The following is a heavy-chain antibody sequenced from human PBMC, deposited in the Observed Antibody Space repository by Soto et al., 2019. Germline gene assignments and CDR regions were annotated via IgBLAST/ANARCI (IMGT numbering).Heavy chain of an antibody. CDR3: ARDLDTGTYDY. Sequence: QVQLVESGGGVVQPGRSLRLSCAASGFTFSSYGMHWVRQAPGKGLEWVAVIWYDGSNKYYADSVKGRFPISRDNSKNTLYLQMNSLRAEDTAVYYCARDLDTGTYDYWGQGTLVTVSS. D-gene: IGHD6-13*01. J-gene: IGHJ4*02. CDR1: GFTFSSYG. CDR2: IWYDGSNK. V-gene: IGHV3-33*01.